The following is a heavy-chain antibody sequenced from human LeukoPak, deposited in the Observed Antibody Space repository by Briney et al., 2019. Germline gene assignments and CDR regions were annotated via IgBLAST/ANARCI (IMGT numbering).Heavy chain of an antibody. V-gene: IGHV5-51*01. Sequence: GESLKISCKGSGYSFTSYWIGWVRQMPGKGLEWMGIIYPGDSGTRYSPSFQGQVTISADKSISTAYLQWSSLKASDTAMYYCARFLNYSPWSDYYDSSGYSTPYFDYWGQGTLVTVSS. J-gene: IGHJ4*02. CDR2: IYPGDSGT. CDR3: ARFLNYSPWSDYYDSSGYSTPYFDY. D-gene: IGHD3-22*01. CDR1: GYSFTSYW.